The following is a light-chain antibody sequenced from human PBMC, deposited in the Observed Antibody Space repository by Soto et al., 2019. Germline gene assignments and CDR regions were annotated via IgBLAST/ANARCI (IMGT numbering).Light chain of an antibody. Sequence: QSALTQPPSASGSPGQSVTISCTGTSSDVGGYNYVSWYQQHPGKAPKLMIYEVSKRPSGFPDRFSGSKSGNTASLTVSGLQAEDEADYYCSSYAGSNNFGVVFGGGTPLTVL. CDR2: EVS. J-gene: IGLJ2*01. CDR1: SSDVGGYNY. CDR3: SSYAGSNNFGVV. V-gene: IGLV2-8*01.